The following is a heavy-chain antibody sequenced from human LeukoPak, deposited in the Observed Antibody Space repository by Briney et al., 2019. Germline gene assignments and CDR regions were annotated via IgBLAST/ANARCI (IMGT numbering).Heavy chain of an antibody. CDR3: AKDLYGDYYFDY. CDR1: GLTFSSYA. CDR2: ISGSGGST. D-gene: IGHD4-17*01. J-gene: IGHJ4*02. V-gene: IGHV3-23*01. Sequence: GGSLRLSCAASGLTFSSYAMSWVRQAPGKGLECVSTISGSGGSTYYADSVKGRFTISRDNSKNTLFLQMNSLRAEDTAVYYCAKDLYGDYYFDYWGQGTLVTVSS.